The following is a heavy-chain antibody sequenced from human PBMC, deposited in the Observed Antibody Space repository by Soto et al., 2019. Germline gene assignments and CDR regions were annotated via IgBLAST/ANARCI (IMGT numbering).Heavy chain of an antibody. D-gene: IGHD6-13*01. CDR3: ARAMYSSKTDFDY. CDR2: ISSSGSTI. CDR1: GFTFSDYY. Sequence: GGSLRLSCAASGFTFSDYYMTWIRQAPGKGLEWVSYISSSGSTISYADSVKGRFTISRDNAKNSLYLQMNSLRLEDTAVYYCARAMYSSKTDFDYWGQGTLVTVSS. V-gene: IGHV3-11*01. J-gene: IGHJ4*02.